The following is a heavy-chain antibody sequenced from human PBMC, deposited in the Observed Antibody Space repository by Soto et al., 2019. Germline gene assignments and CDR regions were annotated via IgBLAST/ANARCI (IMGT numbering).Heavy chain of an antibody. CDR1: GYSFTSYW. D-gene: IGHD5-12*01. J-gene: IGHJ3*02. V-gene: IGHV5-51*01. CDR3: ARRVGMATIISDAFDI. Sequence: GESLKISCKGSGYSFTSYWIGWVRQMPWKGLEWMGIIYPGDSDTRYSPSFQGQVTISADKSISTAYLQWSSLKASDTAMYYCARRVGMATIISDAFDIWGQGTMVTVSS. CDR2: IYPGDSDT.